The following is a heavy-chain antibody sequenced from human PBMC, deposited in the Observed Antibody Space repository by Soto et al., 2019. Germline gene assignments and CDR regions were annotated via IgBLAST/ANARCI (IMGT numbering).Heavy chain of an antibody. V-gene: IGHV4-34*01. Sequence: SETLSLTCAVYGGSFSGYYWSWIRQPPGKGLEWIGEINHSGSTNYNPSLKSRVTISVDTSKNQFSLKLSSVTAADTAAYYCAGRGLTIFGVTYYYYYYGMDVWGQGTTVTVSS. CDR1: GGSFSGYY. CDR2: INHSGST. CDR3: AGRGLTIFGVTYYYYYYGMDV. J-gene: IGHJ6*02. D-gene: IGHD3-3*01.